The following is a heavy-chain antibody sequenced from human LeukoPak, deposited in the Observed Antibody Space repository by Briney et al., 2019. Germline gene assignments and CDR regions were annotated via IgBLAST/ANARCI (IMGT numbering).Heavy chain of an antibody. V-gene: IGHV3-33*08. CDR3: ARDHSSGWYSDYFDY. J-gene: IGHJ4*02. CDR2: IWYDGSNK. D-gene: IGHD6-19*01. CDR1: GFTFSDYY. Sequence: GGSLRLSCAASGFTFSDYYMSWIRQAPGKGLEWVAVIWYDGSNKYYADSVKGRFTISRDNSKNTLYLQMNSLRAEDTAVYYCARDHSSGWYSDYFDYWGQGTLVTVSS.